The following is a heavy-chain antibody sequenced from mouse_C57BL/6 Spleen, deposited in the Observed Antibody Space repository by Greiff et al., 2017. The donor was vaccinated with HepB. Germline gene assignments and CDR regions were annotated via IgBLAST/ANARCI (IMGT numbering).Heavy chain of an antibody. J-gene: IGHJ3*01. V-gene: IGHV14-4*01. CDR2: IDPENGDT. Sequence: EVKLMESAAELVRPGASVKLSCTASGFNIKDDYMHWVKQRPEQGLEWIGWIDPENGDTEYASKFQGKATITADTSSNTAYLQLSSLTSEDTAVYYCTTGDGYSWFAYWGQGTLVTVSA. CDR3: TTGDGYSWFAY. CDR1: GFNIKDDY. D-gene: IGHD2-3*01.